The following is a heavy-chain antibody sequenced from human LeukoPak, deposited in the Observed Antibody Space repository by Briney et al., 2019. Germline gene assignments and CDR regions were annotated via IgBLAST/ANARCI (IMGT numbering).Heavy chain of an antibody. CDR2: ISGSGGST. V-gene: IGHV3-23*01. Sequence: GGSLRLSCAASGFTFSSYAMSWVRQAPGKGLEWVSAISGSGGSTYYADSVKGRFTISRDNAKNSLYLQMNSLRAEDTAVYYCARGGWDYSSPFDYWGQGTLVTVSS. J-gene: IGHJ4*02. D-gene: IGHD4-11*01. CDR3: ARGGWDYSSPFDY. CDR1: GFTFSSYA.